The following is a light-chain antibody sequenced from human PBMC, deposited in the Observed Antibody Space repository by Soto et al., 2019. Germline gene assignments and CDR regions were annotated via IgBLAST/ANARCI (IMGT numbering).Light chain of an antibody. J-gene: IGLJ1*01. CDR3: AAWDDSLSGYV. CDR2: RNN. V-gene: IGLV1-47*01. Sequence: QSVLTQPPSASGTPGQTVTISCSGSSSNIGDNYVYWHQQLPGTAPKLLIYRNNQRPSAVPDRFSGSKSGTSASLAISGLRSEDEADYYCAAWDDSLSGYVFGPGTKVTVL. CDR1: SSNIGDNY.